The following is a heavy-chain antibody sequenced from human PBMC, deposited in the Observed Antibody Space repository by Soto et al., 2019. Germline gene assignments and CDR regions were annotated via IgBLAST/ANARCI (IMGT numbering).Heavy chain of an antibody. CDR1: GFTFSSYW. V-gene: IGHV3-7*01. Sequence: GGSLRLSCSASGFTFSSYWMSWVPPAPGKGLEWVANIKQDGSEKYYVDSVKGRFTISRDNAKNSLYLQMNSLRAEDTAVYYCSRSMITFGVGAFDSWGKGTMVPV. J-gene: IGHJ3*02. CDR2: IKQDGSEK. CDR3: SRSMITFGVGAFDS. D-gene: IGHD3-16*01.